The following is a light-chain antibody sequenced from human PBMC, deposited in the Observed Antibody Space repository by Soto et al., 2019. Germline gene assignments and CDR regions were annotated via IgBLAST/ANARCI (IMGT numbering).Light chain of an antibody. J-gene: IGLJ3*02. CDR2: DVS. Sequence: QSALTQPRSVSGSPGQSVTISCTGTSSDVGGYNYVSWYQQHPGKAPKLMIYDVSKRPSGVPDRFSGSKSGNTASLTISGLQXXXEADYYCCSYAGSYTWVFGGGTKLTVL. CDR3: CSYAGSYTWV. CDR1: SSDVGGYNY. V-gene: IGLV2-11*01.